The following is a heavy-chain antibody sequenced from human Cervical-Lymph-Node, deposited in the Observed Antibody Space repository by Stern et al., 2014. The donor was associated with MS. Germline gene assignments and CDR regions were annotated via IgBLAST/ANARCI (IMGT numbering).Heavy chain of an antibody. CDR2: IWYDGSNK. CDR1: GFTFSSYG. J-gene: IGHJ4*02. V-gene: IGHV3-33*01. Sequence: MQLVESGGGVVQPGRSLPLSCAASGFTFSSYGMHWVRQTPGKGLEWVAVIWYDGSNKYYADSVKGRFTISRDNSENTLYLQMNSLRAEDTAVYYCARGDSSSPLEYWGQGTLVTVSS. CDR3: ARGDSSSPLEY. D-gene: IGHD6-6*01.